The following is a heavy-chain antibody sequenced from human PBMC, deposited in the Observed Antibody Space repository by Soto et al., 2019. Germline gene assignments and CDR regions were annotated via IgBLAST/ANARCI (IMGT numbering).Heavy chain of an antibody. V-gene: IGHV1-46*01. CDR2: IDTRGGSA. CDR1: GYTFTRYN. J-gene: IGHJ3*02. D-gene: IGHD3-10*02. CDR3: ARDLPRDLVRGSFDI. Sequence: QAQLVQSGAEVKKPGASANISCKASGYTFTRYNIHWVRQAPGQGLEWMGIIDTRGGSADYTQRFQGRVTMTRDTSTCTVYMELSSLGSEDTAVYYCARDLPRDLVRGSFDIWGQGTLVTVSS.